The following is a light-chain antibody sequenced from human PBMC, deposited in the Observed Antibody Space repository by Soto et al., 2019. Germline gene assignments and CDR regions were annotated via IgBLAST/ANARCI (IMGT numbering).Light chain of an antibody. Sequence: EIVLTQSPGTLSLSPGERATLSCRASQSVSSTYLAWYQQNPGQAPRLLIYGASSRATGIPDRFSGSGSGTDFTLTISGLEPEDFAVYFCQQDGSSSYTSGQGTKLEIE. J-gene: IGKJ2*01. CDR1: QSVSSTY. CDR2: GAS. CDR3: QQDGSSSYT. V-gene: IGKV3-20*01.